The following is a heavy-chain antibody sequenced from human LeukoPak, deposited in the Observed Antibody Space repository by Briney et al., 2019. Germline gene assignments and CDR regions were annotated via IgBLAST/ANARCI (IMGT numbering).Heavy chain of an antibody. CDR1: GFTFSSYA. CDR3: ARERNWNYGPNWFDP. CDR2: ISYDGGNK. D-gene: IGHD1-7*01. J-gene: IGHJ5*02. Sequence: SLRLSCAASGFTFSSYAMHWVRQAPGKGLEWVAVISYDGGNKYYADSVKGRFTISRDNSKNTLYPQMNSLRAEDTAVYYCARERNWNYGPNWFDPWGQGTLVTVSS. V-gene: IGHV3-30-3*01.